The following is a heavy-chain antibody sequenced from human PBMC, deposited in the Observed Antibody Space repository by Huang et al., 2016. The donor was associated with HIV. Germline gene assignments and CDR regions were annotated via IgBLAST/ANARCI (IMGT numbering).Heavy chain of an antibody. Sequence: QLQLQESGPGLVKPSETLSLTCTVSGGSIRSDNYYWGWIRQPPGKGLEWIGRIYLRGGTYYNPARRRRVTITVDTSKNHFSLRMRSVTAADTAVYYCARLPGSITMIRGVITDPYWGQGTLVTVSS. CDR3: ARLPGSITMIRGVITDPY. V-gene: IGHV4-39*02. J-gene: IGHJ4*02. CDR1: GGSIRSDNYY. CDR2: IYLRGGT. D-gene: IGHD3-10*01.